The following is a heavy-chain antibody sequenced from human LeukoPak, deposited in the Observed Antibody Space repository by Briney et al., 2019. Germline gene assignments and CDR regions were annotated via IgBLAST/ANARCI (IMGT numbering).Heavy chain of an antibody. CDR1: GYTFTSYD. CDR2: MNPDSGNT. V-gene: IGHV1-8*01. CDR3: ARGEGSIDPTRE. D-gene: IGHD6-6*01. J-gene: IGHJ4*02. Sequence: ASVKVSCKASGYTFTSYDINWVRQATEQGLEWMGWMNPDSGNTGYAQKFQGRVTMTRNTSISTAYMELSSLRSEDTAVYYCARGEGSIDPTREWGQGTLVTVSS.